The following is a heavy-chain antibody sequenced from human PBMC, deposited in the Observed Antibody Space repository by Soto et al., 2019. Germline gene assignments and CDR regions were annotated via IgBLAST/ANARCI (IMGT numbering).Heavy chain of an antibody. CDR3: EILPDTARNPATGGGFAP. V-gene: IGHV3-53*04. D-gene: IGHD5-18*01. J-gene: IGHJ5*02. CDR2: IYSGGST. CDR1: GFTVSSNY. Sequence: AGGSLRLSCAASGFTVSSNYMSWVRQAPGKGLEWVSVIYSGGSTYYADSVKGRFTISRHNSKNTLYLQMNSLRAEDTAVYYCEILPDTARNPATGGGFAPWGQGPLVTVSS.